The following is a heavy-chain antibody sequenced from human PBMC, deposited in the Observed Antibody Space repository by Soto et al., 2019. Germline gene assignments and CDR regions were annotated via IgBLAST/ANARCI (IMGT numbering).Heavy chain of an antibody. CDR3: ATGVIWIGYFTVDS. V-gene: IGHV1-69*13. CDR2: FIPVYRTL. J-gene: IGHJ4*02. D-gene: IGHD3-3*01. CDR1: GGSFGKSA. Sequence: SVKVSCKASGGSFGKSAINWVRQTPGQGLEWLGGFIPVYRTLNYAQKFQGRVTITADESTGTAYMTLSSLASDDTAVYYCATGVIWIGYFTVDSWGQGTRVTVSS.